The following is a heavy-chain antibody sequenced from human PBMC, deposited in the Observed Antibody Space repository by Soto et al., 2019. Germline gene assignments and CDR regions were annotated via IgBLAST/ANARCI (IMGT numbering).Heavy chain of an antibody. J-gene: IGHJ6*02. CDR1: RYTFISYD. D-gene: IGHD3-16*01. Sequence: QVQLVQSGAEVKKSGASVKVSCKASRYTFISYDINWVRQATGQGLEWMGWMNPNSGNTGYAQKFQGRITMTRNTSTSTAYMELSSLRSEDTAVYYCARGQEVWWNAGPLGLHGLDVWGQGTTVTVSS. CDR3: ARGQEVWWNAGPLGLHGLDV. V-gene: IGHV1-8*01. CDR2: MNPNSGNT.